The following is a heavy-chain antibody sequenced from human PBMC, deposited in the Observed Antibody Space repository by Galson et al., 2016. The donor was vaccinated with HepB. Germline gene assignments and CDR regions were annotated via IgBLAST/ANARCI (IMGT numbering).Heavy chain of an antibody. CDR3: APRPPTMYNSFAY. J-gene: IGHJ4*02. D-gene: IGHD3-10*02. V-gene: IGHV2-5*01. CDR2: IYWTDDK. Sequence: PALVKPTQTLTLTCTFSGFSVSTTGVAVGWIRQPPGKALEWLALIYWTDDKRYSPSLKSRLTITKDTSKNQVVLTLTNMDPVDTATYFFAPRPPTMYNSFAYWGQGVQVVVSS. CDR1: GFSVSTTGVA.